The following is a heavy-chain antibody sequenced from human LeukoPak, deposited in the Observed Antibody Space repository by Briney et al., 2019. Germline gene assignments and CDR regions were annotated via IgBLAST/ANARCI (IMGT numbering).Heavy chain of an antibody. Sequence: ASVKVSCKASGYTFTTYYMHWMRQAPGQGPEWMGIINPRGGSTDYSQKFQGRVTMTRDTSTSTVYMELSSLRSEDTAVYYCARDSAKEDYDSSGYHDDAFDIWGQGTMVTVSS. D-gene: IGHD3-22*01. CDR1: GYTFTTYY. J-gene: IGHJ3*02. V-gene: IGHV1-46*01. CDR3: ARDSAKEDYDSSGYHDDAFDI. CDR2: INPRGGST.